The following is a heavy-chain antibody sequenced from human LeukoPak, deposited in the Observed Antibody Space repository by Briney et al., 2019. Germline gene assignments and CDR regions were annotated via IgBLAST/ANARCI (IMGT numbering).Heavy chain of an antibody. D-gene: IGHD3-10*01. V-gene: IGHV3-11*05. CDR1: GFTFSDYY. J-gene: IGHJ4*02. Sequence: GGSLRLSCAASGFTFSDYYMSWIRQAPGKGLEWVSYISSSSSYTNYADSVKGRFTISRDNAKNSLYLQMNSLTAEDTAVYYCARVLMVRGVIFDYWGQGTLVTVSS. CDR2: ISSSSSYT. CDR3: ARVLMVRGVIFDY.